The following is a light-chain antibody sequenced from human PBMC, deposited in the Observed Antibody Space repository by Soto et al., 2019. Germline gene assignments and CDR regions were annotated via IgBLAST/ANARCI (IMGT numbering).Light chain of an antibody. V-gene: IGKV3-20*01. J-gene: IGKJ5*01. CDR1: QSVSSN. CDR2: GAS. Sequence: EIVLTQSPGTLSLSPGERATLCCRASQSVSSNLAWHQQKPGQAPRLLISGASSRATGIPDRFSGSGFGTDFTLTISRLEPEDFALYYCQHYAGGSRITFGQGTRLEIK. CDR3: QHYAGGSRIT.